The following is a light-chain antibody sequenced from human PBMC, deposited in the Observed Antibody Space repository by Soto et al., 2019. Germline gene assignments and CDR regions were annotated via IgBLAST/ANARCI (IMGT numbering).Light chain of an antibody. CDR3: QQYCSSPPYT. J-gene: IGKJ2*01. CDR1: QSVSSTN. CDR2: GAS. Sequence: EIVLTQSPGTLSLSPGDRATLSCRASQSVSSTNLAWYQQKPGQAPRLLIYGASSRATGIPDRFSGSGSGTDFTLTISRLAPEDFAVYYCQQYCSSPPYTFGQGTKVEIK. V-gene: IGKV3-20*01.